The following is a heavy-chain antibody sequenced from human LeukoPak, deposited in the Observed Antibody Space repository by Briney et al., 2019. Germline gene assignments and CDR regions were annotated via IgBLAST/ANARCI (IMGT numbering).Heavy chain of an antibody. CDR2: ISPADSDT. CDR1: GYNFATYW. D-gene: IGHD6-19*01. J-gene: IGHJ4*02. V-gene: IGHV5-51*01. CDR3: ARQAALAGPGIDY. Sequence: GESLQISCQVSGYNFATYWIGWVRQMPGKGLEWMGFISPADSDTRYSPSFQGQVTISADKSINTAYLQWSSLRASDTAIYYCARQAALAGPGIDYWGQGTLVTVSS.